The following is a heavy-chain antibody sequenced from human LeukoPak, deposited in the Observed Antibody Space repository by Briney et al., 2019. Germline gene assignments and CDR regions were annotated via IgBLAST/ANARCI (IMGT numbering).Heavy chain of an antibody. D-gene: IGHD5-18*01. Sequence: TSETLSLTCTASGGSISSYYWSWIRQPPGKGLEWIGYIYTSGSTNYNPSLKSRVTISVDTSKNQFSLKLSSVTAADTAVYYCARHPLGYGYYFDYWGQGTLVTVSS. CDR1: GGSISSYY. J-gene: IGHJ4*02. CDR3: ARHPLGYGYYFDY. V-gene: IGHV4-4*09. CDR2: IYTSGST.